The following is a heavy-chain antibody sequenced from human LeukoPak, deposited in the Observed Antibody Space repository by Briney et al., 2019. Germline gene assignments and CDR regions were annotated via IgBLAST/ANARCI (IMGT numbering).Heavy chain of an antibody. Sequence: KSSETLSLTCTVSGYSISSGYYWGWIRQPPGKGLEWIGSIYHSGSTYYNPSLKSRVTISVDTSKNQFSLKLSSVTAADTAVYYCASDFGTGTDFNWFDPWGQGSLVTVSS. J-gene: IGHJ5*02. D-gene: IGHD3/OR15-3a*01. CDR3: ASDFGTGTDFNWFDP. CDR1: GYSISSGYY. CDR2: IYHSGST. V-gene: IGHV4-38-2*02.